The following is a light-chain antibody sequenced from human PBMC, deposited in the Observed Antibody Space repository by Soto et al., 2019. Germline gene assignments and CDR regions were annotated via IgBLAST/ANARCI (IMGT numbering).Light chain of an antibody. Sequence: EIVLTQSPGTLSLSPGDRATLSCRTSQSITSSYLAWYQQKPGQAPRLLIYGASRRATGIPDRFSGSGSGADFTLTISRLEPEDFAVYYCQQYGSSPRITFGQGTRLEIK. V-gene: IGKV3-20*01. CDR1: QSITSSY. CDR2: GAS. CDR3: QQYGSSPRIT. J-gene: IGKJ5*01.